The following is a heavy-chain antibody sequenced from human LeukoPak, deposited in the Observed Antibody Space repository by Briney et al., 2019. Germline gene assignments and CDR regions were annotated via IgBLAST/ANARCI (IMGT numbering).Heavy chain of an antibody. D-gene: IGHD4-17*01. CDR2: IIPIFGTA. V-gene: IGHV1-69*13. CDR1: GGTFSSYA. Sequence: SVTVSCQASGGTFSSYAVSWVRQAPGQGLEWMGGIIPIFGTANYAQTFQGRVTITANESTSTAYMELSGLRSEDTAVYYCARIRTYGDYGFDAFDIWGQGTMVTVSS. CDR3: ARIRTYGDYGFDAFDI. J-gene: IGHJ3*02.